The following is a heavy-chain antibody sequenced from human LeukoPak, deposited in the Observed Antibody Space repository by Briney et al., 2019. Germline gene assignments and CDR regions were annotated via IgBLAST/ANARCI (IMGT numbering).Heavy chain of an antibody. D-gene: IGHD4/OR15-4a*01. CDR1: GFTFSSFA. V-gene: IGHV3-23*01. Sequence: GGSLRLSCAASGFTFSSFAMSWVRQAPGKGLEWVSAIGGTSGVTYYANSVKGRFTISRDNSKDTLFLQMNSLRGEDTAMYYCTRDSAKSFDDWGQGTLVTVSS. CDR3: TRDSAKSFDD. J-gene: IGHJ4*02. CDR2: IGGTSGVT.